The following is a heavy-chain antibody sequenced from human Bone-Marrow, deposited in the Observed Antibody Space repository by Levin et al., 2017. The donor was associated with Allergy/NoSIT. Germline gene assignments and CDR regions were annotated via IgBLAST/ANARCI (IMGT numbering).Heavy chain of an antibody. CDR2: VNPQTGAI. Sequence: GASVKVSCKTSGYTFNDYCIHWVRQAPGHGLEWMGWVNPQTGAIHYGEEFQGRVTMTWDTSSTTAYWELSRLTSGDTALYYCARDPVAGDGYSLFYFDYWGEGTLVTVSS. CDR1: GYTFNDYC. V-gene: IGHV1-2*02. CDR3: ARDPVAGDGYSLFYFDY. J-gene: IGHJ4*02. D-gene: IGHD5-24*01.